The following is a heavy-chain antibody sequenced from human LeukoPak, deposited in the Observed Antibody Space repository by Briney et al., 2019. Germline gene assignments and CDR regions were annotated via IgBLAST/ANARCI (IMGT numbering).Heavy chain of an antibody. CDR1: GFTVSRNY. J-gene: IGHJ6*02. Sequence: GGSLRLSCAASGFTVSRNYMSWARLAPGKGLEWVSIISSAGATHYADSVKGRFTISRDNSKNTLYLQMNSLRAEDTAVYYCATRGLAGYYYGMDVWGQGTTVTVSS. V-gene: IGHV3-66*01. CDR3: ATRGLAGYYYGMDV. D-gene: IGHD3/OR15-3a*01. CDR2: ISSAGAT.